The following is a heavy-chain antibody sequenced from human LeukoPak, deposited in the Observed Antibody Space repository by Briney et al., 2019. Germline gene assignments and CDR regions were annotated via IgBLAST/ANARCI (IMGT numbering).Heavy chain of an antibody. CDR3: VSFYEAY. V-gene: IGHV3-74*01. CDR2: INSDGSWT. D-gene: IGHD2/OR15-2a*01. CDR1: GNYW. Sequence: GGSLRLSCAASGNYWMHWVRQAPGKGLVWVSHINSDGSWTSYADSVKGRFTISKDNAKNTVYLQMNSLRAEDTAVYYCVSFYEAYWGRGTLVTVSS. J-gene: IGHJ4*02.